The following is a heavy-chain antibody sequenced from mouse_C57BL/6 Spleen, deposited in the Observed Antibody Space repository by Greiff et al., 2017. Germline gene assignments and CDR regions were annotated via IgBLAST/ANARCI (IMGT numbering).Heavy chain of an antibody. CDR1: GYTFTSYW. CDR2: IDPSNSYT. D-gene: IGHD3-2*02. CDR3: ATKDSSGQAY. Sequence: VQLQQPGAELVKPGASVKLSCKASGYTFTSYWMQWVKQRPGQGLEWIGEIDPSNSYTNYNQQFKGKAPLTVDTSSSTSYMQLSSLTSEDSAVYYCATKDSSGQAYGGQGTLVTVSA. J-gene: IGHJ3*01. V-gene: IGHV1-50*01.